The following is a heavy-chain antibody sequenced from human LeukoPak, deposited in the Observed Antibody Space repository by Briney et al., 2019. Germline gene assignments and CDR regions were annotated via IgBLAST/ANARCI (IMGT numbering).Heavy chain of an antibody. CDR2: IYSGGST. CDR1: GGSINSNTYY. J-gene: IGHJ6*03. D-gene: IGHD2-2*01. CDR3: ARGGQLLLYNYYYMDV. Sequence: ETLSLTCAVSGGSINSNTYYWGWIRQPPGKGLEWVSVIYSGGSTYYADSVKGRFTIYRDNSKNTLYLQMNSLRAEDTAVYYCARGGQLLLYNYYYMDVWGKGTTVTVSS. V-gene: IGHV3-53*01.